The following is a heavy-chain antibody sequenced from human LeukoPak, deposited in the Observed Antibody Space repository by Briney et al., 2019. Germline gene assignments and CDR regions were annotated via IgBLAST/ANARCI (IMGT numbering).Heavy chain of an antibody. CDR2: INHSGST. D-gene: IGHD6-13*01. J-gene: IGHJ5*02. CDR1: GGSFSGYY. CDR3: ARTRVAAAGIVNWFDP. Sequence: PSETLSLTCAVYGGSFSGYYWSWIRQPPGKGLEWIGEINHSGSTNYNPSLKSRVTISVDTSKNQFSLKLSSVTAADTAVYYCARTRVAAAGIVNWFDPWGQGTLVTVSS. V-gene: IGHV4-34*01.